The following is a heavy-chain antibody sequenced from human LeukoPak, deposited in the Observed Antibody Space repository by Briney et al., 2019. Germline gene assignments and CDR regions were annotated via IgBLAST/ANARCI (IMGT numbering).Heavy chain of an antibody. D-gene: IGHD5-12*01. J-gene: IGHJ4*02. CDR3: AKRRSYSGYDIDY. Sequence: PGWSLRLSCAASGFTFSNYAMTWVRQAAAKGLEWVSAITATSDTTYYVDSVKGRFTISRDNSKDTLYLQMNSLRAEDTALYYCAKRRSYSGYDIDYWGQGTLVSVSS. CDR2: ITATSDTT. CDR1: GFTFSNYA. V-gene: IGHV3-23*01.